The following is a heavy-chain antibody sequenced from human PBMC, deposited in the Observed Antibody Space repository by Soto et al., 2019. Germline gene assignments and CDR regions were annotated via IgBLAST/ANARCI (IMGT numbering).Heavy chain of an antibody. Sequence: SETLSLTCTVSGGSISSYYWSWIRQPPGKGLEWIGYIYYSGSTNYNPSLKSRVTISVDTSKNQFSLKLSSVTAADTAVYYCASRSIAAAGTNYYYGMDVWGQGTTATVSS. V-gene: IGHV4-59*01. CDR1: GGSISSYY. CDR3: ASRSIAAAGTNYYYGMDV. D-gene: IGHD6-13*01. CDR2: IYYSGST. J-gene: IGHJ6*02.